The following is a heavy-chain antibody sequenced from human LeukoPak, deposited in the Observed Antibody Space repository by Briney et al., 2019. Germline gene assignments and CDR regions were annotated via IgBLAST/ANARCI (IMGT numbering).Heavy chain of an antibody. V-gene: IGHV3-48*03. CDR1: GFTFSSYE. J-gene: IGHJ4*02. CDR3: ARDIYYYDSSGYDY. D-gene: IGHD3-22*01. Sequence: TGGSLRLSCAASGFTFSSYEMNWVRQAPGKGLEWVSYISSSGSTIYYADSVKGRFTISRDNAKNSLYLQMNSLRAEDTAVYYCARDIYYYDSSGYDYWGQGTLVTVSS. CDR2: ISSSGSTI.